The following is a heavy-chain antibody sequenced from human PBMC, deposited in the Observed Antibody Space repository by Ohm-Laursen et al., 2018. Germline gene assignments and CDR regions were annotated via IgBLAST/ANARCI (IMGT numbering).Heavy chain of an antibody. D-gene: IGHD3-9*01. V-gene: IGHV1-46*01. J-gene: IGHJ6*02. CDR1: GYTLSSYY. CDR3: ARDILTGMDPYYYYYGMDV. CDR2: INPSGGST. Sequence: ASVKVSCNASGYTLSSYYMHWVRQAPGQGLEWMGIINPSGGSTSYAQKFQGRVTMTRDTSTSTVYMELSSLRSADTAVYYCARDILTGMDPYYYYYGMDVWGQGTTVTVSS.